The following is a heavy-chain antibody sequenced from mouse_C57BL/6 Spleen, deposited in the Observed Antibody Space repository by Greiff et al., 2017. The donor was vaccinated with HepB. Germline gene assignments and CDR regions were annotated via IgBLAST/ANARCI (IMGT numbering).Heavy chain of an antibody. CDR1: GYTFTSYW. J-gene: IGHJ1*03. V-gene: IGHV1-53*01. CDR3: ARSKELGRYFDV. Sequence: QVQLQQPGTELVKPGASVKLSCKASGYTFTSYWMHWVKQRPGQGLEWIGNINPSNGGTNYNEKFKSKATLTVDKSSSTANMQLSSLTSEDAAVYYCARSKELGRYFDVWGTGTTVTVSS. CDR2: INPSNGGT. D-gene: IGHD4-1*01.